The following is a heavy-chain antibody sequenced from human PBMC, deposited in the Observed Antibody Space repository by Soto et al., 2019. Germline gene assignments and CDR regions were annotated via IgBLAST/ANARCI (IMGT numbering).Heavy chain of an antibody. J-gene: IGHJ4*02. Sequence: GGSLRLSCAASGFTFDDHAMHWVRQAPGKGLEWVSGISWNSGSIGYADSVKGRFTISRDNAKNSLYLQTNSLRAEDTALYYCAKDLLAGTTSHYFDYWGQGTLVTVSS. CDR2: ISWNSGSI. CDR1: GFTFDDHA. CDR3: AKDLLAGTTSHYFDY. V-gene: IGHV3-9*01. D-gene: IGHD1-7*01.